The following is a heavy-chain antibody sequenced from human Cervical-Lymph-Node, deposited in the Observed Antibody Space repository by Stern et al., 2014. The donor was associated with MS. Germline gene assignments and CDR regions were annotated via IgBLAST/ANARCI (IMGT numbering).Heavy chain of an antibody. CDR3: ARATDL. Sequence: VQLVESGAGLLRPGGTLCLTCTASGSPVTSYYWSWIRQPPGKGLEWSGYIYYSGTTNYNASLKGRVAISIDTSKTQFSLRLSSVTAADTAVYYCARATDLWGQGTLVTVSS. CDR1: GSPVTSYY. J-gene: IGHJ5*02. V-gene: IGHV4-59*02. CDR2: IYYSGTT.